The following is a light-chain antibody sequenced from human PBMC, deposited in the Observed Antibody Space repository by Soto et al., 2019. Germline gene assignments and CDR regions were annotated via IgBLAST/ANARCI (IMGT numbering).Light chain of an antibody. CDR3: QQYNSYRRT. V-gene: IGKV1-5*03. J-gene: IGKJ1*01. Sequence: DIQMTQSPSTLSASVGDRVTNTCRASQSISSWLAWYQQKPGKAPKLLIYKASSLESGVPSRFSGSGSGTEFTLTISSLQPDDFVTYYCQQYNSYRRTFGQGTKVEIK. CDR2: KAS. CDR1: QSISSW.